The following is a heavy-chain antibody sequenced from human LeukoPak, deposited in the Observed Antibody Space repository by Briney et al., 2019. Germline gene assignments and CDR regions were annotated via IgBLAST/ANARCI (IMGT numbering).Heavy chain of an antibody. CDR1: GFTFSSYW. Sequence: PGGSLRLSCAASGFTFSSYWMSWVRQAPGKGLEWVANIKQDGSEKYYVDSVKGRFTISRDNAKNSLCLQMNSLRAEDTAVYYCARGALCSGTSCYSYYGMDVWGQGTTVTVSS. CDR2: IKQDGSEK. CDR3: ARGALCSGTSCYSYYGMDV. V-gene: IGHV3-7*01. J-gene: IGHJ6*02. D-gene: IGHD2-2*01.